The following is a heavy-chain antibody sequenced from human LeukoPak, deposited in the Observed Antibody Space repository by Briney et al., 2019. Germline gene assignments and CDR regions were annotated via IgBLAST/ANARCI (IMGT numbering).Heavy chain of an antibody. CDR3: AKDSNYYGSGSYDY. J-gene: IGHJ4*02. D-gene: IGHD3-10*01. CDR1: GFTFSSYA. Sequence: GGSLRLSCAASGFTFSSYAMSWVRQAPGKGLEWVSAIIGSGDDTNYADSVKGRFTISRDNSKNTLYLQMNSLRAEDTAVYYCAKDSNYYGSGSYDYWGQGTLVTVSS. CDR2: IIGSGDDT. V-gene: IGHV3-23*01.